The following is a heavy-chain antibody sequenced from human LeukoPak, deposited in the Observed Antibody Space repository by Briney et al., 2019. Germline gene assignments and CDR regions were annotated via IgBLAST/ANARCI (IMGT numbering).Heavy chain of an antibody. Sequence: PGGSLRLSYVASIFTFNNYWMTWVRQAPGKGLEWVASIKQDGSEKYYMDSVKGRFIISRDNAKNSLYLQMNSLRVEDTAVYYCARDGGYCSGGTCYSTYWGQGTLVTVSS. CDR3: ARDGGYCSGGTCYSTY. J-gene: IGHJ4*02. CDR2: IKQDGSEK. CDR1: IFTFNNYW. V-gene: IGHV3-7*03. D-gene: IGHD2-15*01.